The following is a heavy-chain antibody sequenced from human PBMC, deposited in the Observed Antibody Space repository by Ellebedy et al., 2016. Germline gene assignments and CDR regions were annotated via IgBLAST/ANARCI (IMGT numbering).Heavy chain of an antibody. CDR2: ISGGGDTT. CDR1: GFTFGNFF. J-gene: IGHJ4*02. CDR3: RQGHYANY. V-gene: IGHV3-23*01. D-gene: IGHD4-17*01. Sequence: GGSLRLSXVASGFTFGNFFMSWVRQAPGGGLEWISTISGGGDTTVSADSVKGRFTISRDSSKNSVYLRMNRLRAEDTAVYYCRQGHYANYWGQGTLVTVSS.